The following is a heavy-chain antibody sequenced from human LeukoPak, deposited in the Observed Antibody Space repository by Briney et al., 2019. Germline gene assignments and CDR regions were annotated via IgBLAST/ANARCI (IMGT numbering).Heavy chain of an antibody. CDR1: GGSISSGGYY. D-gene: IGHD6-13*01. Sequence: SETLSLTCTVSGGSISSGGYYWSWIRQHPGKGLEWIGYIYYSGSTYYNPSLKSRVTISVDTSKNQFSLKLSSVTAADTAVYYSAKTRVAAAGTGFDYWGQGTLVTVSS. CDR2: IYYSGST. J-gene: IGHJ4*02. CDR3: AKTRVAAAGTGFDY. V-gene: IGHV4-31*03.